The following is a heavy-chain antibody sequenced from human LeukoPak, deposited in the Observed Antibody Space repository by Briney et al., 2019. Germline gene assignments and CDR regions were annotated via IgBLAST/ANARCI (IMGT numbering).Heavy chain of an antibody. CDR3: ARDSVAGGSDY. Sequence: GGSLRLSCAASGLTVSTNYMSWVRQAPGKGLEWVSVIYSDGNTYYADSVKGRFTISRDNSKNTLYLQMNSLRAEDTAVYYCARDSVAGGSDYWGQGALVTVSS. D-gene: IGHD2-15*01. V-gene: IGHV3-66*01. CDR1: GLTVSTNY. CDR2: IYSDGNT. J-gene: IGHJ4*02.